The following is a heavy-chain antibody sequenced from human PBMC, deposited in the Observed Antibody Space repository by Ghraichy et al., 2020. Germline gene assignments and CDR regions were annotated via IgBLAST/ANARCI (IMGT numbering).Heavy chain of an antibody. D-gene: IGHD1-26*01. V-gene: IGHV3-23*01. CDR2: ISGSGVST. J-gene: IGHJ3*02. CDR1: RFTFATYA. CDR3: AKDQSGGSYFDAFDI. Sequence: GGSLRLSCAASRFTFATYAMSWVRQAPGKGLEWVSGISGSGVSTYYADSVQGRFTISRDNSKNTLDLQMNSLRAEDTAIYYCAKDQSGGSYFDAFDIWGQGTKVTVSS.